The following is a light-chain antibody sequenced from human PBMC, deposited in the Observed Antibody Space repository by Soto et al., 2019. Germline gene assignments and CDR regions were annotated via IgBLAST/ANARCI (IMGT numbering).Light chain of an antibody. CDR1: QRVNNY. CDR2: AAS. CDR3: QQGYSTPRT. Sequence: DVQMTQSPSSLSASVGDRVTITCRASQRVNNYLNWYQQKPGKAPKLLIYAASSLQIGVPSRFGGSGSGTDFTLTISSLQPEDFATYYCQQGYSTPRTFGQGTKVDI. V-gene: IGKV1-39*01. J-gene: IGKJ1*01.